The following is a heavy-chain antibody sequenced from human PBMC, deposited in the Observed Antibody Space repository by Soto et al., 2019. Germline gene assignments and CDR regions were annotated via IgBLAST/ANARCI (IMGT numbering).Heavy chain of an antibody. CDR2: IKSKTDGGTT. D-gene: IGHD3-22*01. J-gene: IGHJ6*02. V-gene: IGHV3-15*01. CDR1: GFTFSNAW. CDR3: TTLGLTYYYDSSGSYGMDV. Sequence: SLRLSCAASGFTFSNAWMSWVRQAPGKGLEWVGRIKSKTDGGTTDYAAPVKGRFTISRDDSKNTLYLQMNSLKTEDTAVYYCTTLGLTYYYDSSGSYGMDVWGQGTTVTVSS.